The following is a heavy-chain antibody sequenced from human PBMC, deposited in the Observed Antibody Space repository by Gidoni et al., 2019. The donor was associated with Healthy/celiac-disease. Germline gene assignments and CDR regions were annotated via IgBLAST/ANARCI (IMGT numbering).Heavy chain of an antibody. Sequence: QVQLVQSGAEVKKPGSSVKVSCKASGGTFSSYAISWVRQAPGQGLEWMGGIIPIFGTANYAQKFQGRVTITADESKSTAYMELSSLRSEDTAVYYCARGDWNYVVTDQYYCGMDVWGQGTTVTVSS. V-gene: IGHV1-69*01. D-gene: IGHD1-7*01. J-gene: IGHJ6*02. CDR3: ARGDWNYVVTDQYYCGMDV. CDR1: GGTFSSYA. CDR2: IIPIFGTA.